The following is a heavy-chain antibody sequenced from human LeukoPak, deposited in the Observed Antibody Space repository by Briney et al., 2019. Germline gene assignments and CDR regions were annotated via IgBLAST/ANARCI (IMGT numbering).Heavy chain of an antibody. V-gene: IGHV4-39*01. CDR3: ARMDVRGLGILPPDY. CDR2: LYYHGNT. CDR1: GDSINGNNYY. J-gene: IGHJ4*02. D-gene: IGHD3-16*01. Sequence: PSETLSLTCTVSGDSINGNNYYWGWIRQPPGKGLEWIGSLYYHGNTYYNPSLNSRVTISVDTSRNQLSPKLSSVTATDTALYYCARMDVRGLGILPPDYWGQGTLVTVSS.